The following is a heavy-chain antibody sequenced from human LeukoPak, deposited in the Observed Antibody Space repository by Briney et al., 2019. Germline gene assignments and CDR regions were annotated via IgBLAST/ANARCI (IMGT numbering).Heavy chain of an antibody. CDR2: TYYSGST. CDR3: ARSAAGVVGAADY. CDR1: GGSISNYY. Sequence: PSETLSLTCTVSGGSISNYYWSWIRQPPGKGLEWIAYTYYSGSTNFNPSLKSRVTMSVDTSKNQFSLKLSSVTAADTAVYYCARSAAGVVGAADYWGQGTLVTVSS. V-gene: IGHV4-59*01. D-gene: IGHD1-26*01. J-gene: IGHJ4*02.